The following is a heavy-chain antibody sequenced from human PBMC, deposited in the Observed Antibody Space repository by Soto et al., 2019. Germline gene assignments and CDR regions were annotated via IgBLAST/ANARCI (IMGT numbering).Heavy chain of an antibody. V-gene: IGHV5-51*01. CDR1: GYSFTSYW. J-gene: IGHJ6*02. CDR3: AGGGVRGVITRTRDYYGMDV. Sequence: GECLKISCKXSGYSFTSYWIGWVRQMPGKGLEWMGIIYPGDSDTRYSPSFQGQVTISADKSISTAYLQRSSLKASDTAMYYCAGGGVRGVITRTRDYYGMDVWGQGTTVTVSS. D-gene: IGHD3-10*01. CDR2: IYPGDSDT.